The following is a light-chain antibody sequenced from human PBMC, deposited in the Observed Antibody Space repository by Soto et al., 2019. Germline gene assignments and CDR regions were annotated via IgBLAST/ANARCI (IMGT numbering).Light chain of an antibody. V-gene: IGKV4-1*01. CDR3: QQYYSTPQYT. CDR1: QSVLYSSNNKNY. J-gene: IGKJ2*01. CDR2: WAS. Sequence: DIVMTQSPDSLAVSLGERATINCKSSQSVLYSSNNKNYLAWYQQKPGQTPKLLIYWASTRESGVPDRFSGSGSGTDCTRTISSLQAEDVAVYYCQQYYSTPQYTFGQGTKLEIK.